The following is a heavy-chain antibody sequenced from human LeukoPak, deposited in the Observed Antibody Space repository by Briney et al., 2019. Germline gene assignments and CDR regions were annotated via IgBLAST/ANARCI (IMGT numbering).Heavy chain of an antibody. D-gene: IGHD3-10*01. V-gene: IGHV4-39*07. CDR2: INHSGST. J-gene: IGHJ5*02. CDR1: GGSISRSSNY. CDR3: ARSGEFLDLYNWFDP. Sequence: PSETLSLTCTVSGGSISRSSNYWGWIRQPPGKGLEWIGEINHSGSTNYNPSLKSRVTISVDTSKNQFSLKLSSVTAADTAVYYCARSGEFLDLYNWFDPWGQGTLVTVSS.